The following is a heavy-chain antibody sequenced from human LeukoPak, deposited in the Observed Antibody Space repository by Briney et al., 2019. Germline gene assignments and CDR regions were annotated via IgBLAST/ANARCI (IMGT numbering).Heavy chain of an antibody. CDR2: IYTSGST. Sequence: PSETLSLTCTVSGGSISSYYWSWIRQPAGKGLEWIGRIYTSGSTNYNPSLKSRVTISEDTSKNQFSLKLSSVTAADTAVYYCASRSEDYGDYEGMYYFDYWGQGTLVTVSS. CDR1: GGSISSYY. CDR3: ASRSEDYGDYEGMYYFDY. D-gene: IGHD4-17*01. J-gene: IGHJ4*02. V-gene: IGHV4-4*07.